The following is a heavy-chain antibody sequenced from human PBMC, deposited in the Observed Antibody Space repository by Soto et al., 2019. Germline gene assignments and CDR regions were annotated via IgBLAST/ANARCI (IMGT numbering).Heavy chain of an antibody. V-gene: IGHV1-18*01. Sequence: ASVKVSCKASGYTFTSYGISWVRQAPGQGLEWMGRISAYNGNTNYAQKLQGRVTMTTDTSTSTAYMELRSLRSDDTAVYYCARDRPTTMIVQAFDAFDIWGQGTMVTVSS. CDR3: ARDRPTTMIVQAFDAFDI. D-gene: IGHD3-22*01. CDR1: GYTFTSYG. CDR2: ISAYNGNT. J-gene: IGHJ3*02.